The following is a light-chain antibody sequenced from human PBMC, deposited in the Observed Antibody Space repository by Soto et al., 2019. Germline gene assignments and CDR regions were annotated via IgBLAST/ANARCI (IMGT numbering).Light chain of an antibody. Sequence: QSALTQPPSASGSPGQSVAISCTGTSSDVGGYNYVSWSQQHPGKAPKLMIYEVNKRPSGVPDPFSGSKSGNTASLTVSGLQAEDEADYYCSSYAGSSNVFGTGTKVTVL. V-gene: IGLV2-8*01. CDR3: SSYAGSSNV. CDR1: SSDVGGYNY. CDR2: EVN. J-gene: IGLJ1*01.